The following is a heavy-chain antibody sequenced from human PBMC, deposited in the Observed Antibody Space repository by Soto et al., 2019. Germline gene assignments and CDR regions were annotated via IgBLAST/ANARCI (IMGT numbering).Heavy chain of an antibody. J-gene: IGHJ4*02. CDR1: GYTFTTYY. D-gene: IGHD4-17*01. Sequence: QVQLVQSGAEVKNPGASVKVSCKASGYTFTTYYMHWLRQARGQGLEWMGIITPSSGSTRYEQKFQYRVTMTRDTSTSTVYMELSSLRSEVTVVYYCARAVSTNSAPIDYWGQGTLVTVSS. CDR2: ITPSSGST. V-gene: IGHV1-46*01. CDR3: ARAVSTNSAPIDY.